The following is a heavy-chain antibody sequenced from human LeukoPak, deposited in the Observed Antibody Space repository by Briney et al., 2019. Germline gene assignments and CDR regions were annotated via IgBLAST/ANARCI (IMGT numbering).Heavy chain of an antibody. CDR3: ASSLGYSSGRLDY. V-gene: IGHV4-59*08. CDR1: GGSISSYY. J-gene: IGHJ4*02. D-gene: IGHD6-19*01. CDR2: IYYSGST. Sequence: SGTLSLTCTVSGGSISSYYWSWIRQPPGKGLEWIGYIYYSGSTNYNPSLKSRVTISVDTSKNQFSLKLSSVTAADTAVYYCASSLGYSSGRLDYWGQGTLVTVSS.